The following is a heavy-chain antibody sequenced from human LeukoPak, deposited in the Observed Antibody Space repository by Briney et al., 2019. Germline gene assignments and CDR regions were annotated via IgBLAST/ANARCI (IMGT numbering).Heavy chain of an antibody. Sequence: GGSLRPSCVVSGFTFSSSWMHWVRQAPGRGLVYVSRISSDGSDIFYADSVKGRFTISRDNSKNMLYLQMNSLRAEDTAVYYCARDKGAATEERSDYWGQGTLVTVSS. J-gene: IGHJ4*02. CDR1: GFTFSSSW. CDR3: ARDKGAATEERSDY. V-gene: IGHV3-74*01. CDR2: ISSDGSDI. D-gene: IGHD1-26*01.